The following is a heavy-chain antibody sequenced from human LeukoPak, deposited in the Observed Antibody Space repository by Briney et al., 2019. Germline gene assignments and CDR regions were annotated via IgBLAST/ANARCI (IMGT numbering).Heavy chain of an antibody. CDR1: GYTFTSYD. V-gene: IGHV1-8*01. D-gene: IGHD6-6*01. CDR3: ARGRGIAARHNWFDP. J-gene: IGHJ5*02. CDR2: MNPNSGNI. Sequence: ASVKVSCKASGYTFTSYDINWVRQATGQGLEWMGWMNPNSGNIGYAQKFQGRVTMTRNTSISTAYMELSSLRSEDTAVYYCARGRGIAARHNWFDPWGQGTLVTVSS.